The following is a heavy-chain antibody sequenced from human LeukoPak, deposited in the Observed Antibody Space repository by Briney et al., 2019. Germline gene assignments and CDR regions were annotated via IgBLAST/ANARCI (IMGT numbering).Heavy chain of an antibody. Sequence: SETLSLTCTVSGGSISSGDYYWCWIRQPPGKGLEWIGYIYYSGSTYYNPSLKSRVTISVDTSKNQFSLKLSSVTAADTAVYYCARAPGAYGDYYYYGMDVWGQGTTVTVSS. D-gene: IGHD4-17*01. V-gene: IGHV4-30-4*01. J-gene: IGHJ6*02. CDR1: GGSISSGDYY. CDR2: IYYSGST. CDR3: ARAPGAYGDYYYYGMDV.